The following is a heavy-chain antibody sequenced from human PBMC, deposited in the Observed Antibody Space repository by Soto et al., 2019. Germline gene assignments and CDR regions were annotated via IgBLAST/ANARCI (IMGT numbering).Heavy chain of an antibody. D-gene: IGHD5-18*01. J-gene: IGHJ5*02. CDR2: INHSGRT. CDR3: ARGGYGLGS. V-gene: IGHV4-34*01. CDR1: GGSFSGYY. Sequence: QVQLQQWGAGLLKPSETLSLTCAVYGGSFSGYYWSWIRQPPGKGLEWIGEINHSGRTNYNPSLKVRVTISGDTSKNQFSMKLSSVTAADTAVYYCARGGYGLGSWGEETLVTVSS.